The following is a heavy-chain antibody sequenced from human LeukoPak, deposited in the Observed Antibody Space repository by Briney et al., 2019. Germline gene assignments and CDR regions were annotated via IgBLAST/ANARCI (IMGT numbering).Heavy chain of an antibody. CDR2: ISGGGGST. V-gene: IGHV3-23*01. CDR1: GFTFTSYS. Sequence: GGSLRLSCAASGFTFTSYSMNWVRQAPGKGLEWVSTISGGGGSTYYADSVKGRFTISRDNSKNTPYLQVNSLRAEDTAVYYCAKGGKWDVTPFDYWGQGTPVTVSS. CDR3: AKGGKWDVTPFDY. J-gene: IGHJ4*02. D-gene: IGHD1-26*01.